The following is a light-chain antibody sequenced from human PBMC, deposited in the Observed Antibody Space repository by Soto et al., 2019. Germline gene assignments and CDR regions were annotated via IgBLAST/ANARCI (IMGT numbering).Light chain of an antibody. CDR2: AAS. CDR3: QQSSSIPYT. V-gene: IGKV1-39*01. J-gene: IGKJ2*01. Sequence: DIQMTQSPSSLSASVGDRVTITCRASQTISTYLNWYQQNPGKAPTLLISAASSLQSGVPSRFSGRGSGTDFTLTITTLQPEDLAPYYGQQSSSIPYTCGQGTKLEIK. CDR1: QTISTY.